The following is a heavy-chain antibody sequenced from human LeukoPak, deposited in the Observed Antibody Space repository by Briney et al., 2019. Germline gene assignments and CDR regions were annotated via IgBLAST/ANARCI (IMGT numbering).Heavy chain of an antibody. Sequence: SETQSLTCTVSGGSISGGGYYWSWIRQHPGKGLEWIGYIYYSGSTYYNPSLKSRVTISVDTSKNQFSLKLSSVTAADTAVYYCARGYDSTFDYWGQGTLVTVSS. J-gene: IGHJ4*02. D-gene: IGHD3-22*01. CDR2: IYYSGST. CDR3: ARGYDSTFDY. CDR1: GGSISGGGYY. V-gene: IGHV4-31*03.